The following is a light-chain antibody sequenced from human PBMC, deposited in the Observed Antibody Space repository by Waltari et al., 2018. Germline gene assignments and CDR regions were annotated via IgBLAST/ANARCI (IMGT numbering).Light chain of an antibody. J-gene: IGLJ3*02. Sequence: QSALTQPASVSGSPGQSIPIPCPGPSSDVGGYNLFSWYQQHPGKAPKLMIYEDNRRPSGVSNRFSCSKSGNTASLTISGLQAEDEADYYCCSYAGSAIWVFGGGTKLTVL. CDR2: EDN. CDR3: CSYAGSAIWV. V-gene: IGLV2-23*01. CDR1: SSDVGGYNL.